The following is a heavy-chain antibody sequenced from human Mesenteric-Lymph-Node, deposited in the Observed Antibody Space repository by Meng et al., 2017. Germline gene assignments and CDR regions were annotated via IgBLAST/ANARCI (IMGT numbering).Heavy chain of an antibody. CDR2: IKQDGIEK. CDR3: ATVGDGYNYEARGH. V-gene: IGHV3-7*01. Sequence: GESLKISCAASGFTFSDYYMTWVRQAPEKGLEWVACIKQDGIEKYTVDSVNGRFTISRDNAKNSLYLQMNSLRAEDTAVYYCATVGDGYNYEARGHWGQGTLVTVSS. CDR1: GFTFSDYY. J-gene: IGHJ4*02. D-gene: IGHD1-1*01.